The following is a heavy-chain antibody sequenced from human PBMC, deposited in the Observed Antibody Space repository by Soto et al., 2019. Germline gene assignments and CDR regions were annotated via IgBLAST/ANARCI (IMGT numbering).Heavy chain of an antibody. D-gene: IGHD2-15*01. CDR3: AKDRHCSGGTCLNFYGMDV. Sequence: QAQLVESGGGVVQPGRSLRLSCAASGFTFSSYGMHWVRQAPGKGLEWVAVISYDGSNIYFGDSVKGRVTISRDNSKNTFYLQMNSLRAEDTAVYYCAKDRHCSGGTCLNFYGMDVWGQVTTVTVSS. V-gene: IGHV3-30*18. CDR1: GFTFSSYG. J-gene: IGHJ6*02. CDR2: ISYDGSNI.